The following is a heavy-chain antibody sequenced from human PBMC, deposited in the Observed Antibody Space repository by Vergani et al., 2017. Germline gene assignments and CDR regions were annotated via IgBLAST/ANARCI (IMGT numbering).Heavy chain of an antibody. D-gene: IGHD2-2*01. CDR3: ASRTSLLPYYFDY. J-gene: IGHJ4*02. CDR2: IRYDGSNK. Sequence: QVQLVESGGGVVQPGGSLRLSCAASGFTFSSYGMHWVRQAPGKGLEWVAFIRYDGSNKYYADSVKGRFTISRDNSKNTLYLQMNSLRAEDTAVYYCASRTSLLPYYFDYWGQGTLVTVSS. CDR1: GFTFSSYG. V-gene: IGHV3-30*02.